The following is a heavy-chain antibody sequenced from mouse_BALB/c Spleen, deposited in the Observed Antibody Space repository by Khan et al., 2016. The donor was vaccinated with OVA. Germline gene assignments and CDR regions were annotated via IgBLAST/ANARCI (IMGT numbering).Heavy chain of an antibody. CDR2: IYPGDDST. V-gene: IGHV1S56*01. J-gene: IGHJ4*01. D-gene: IGHD2-4*01. Sequence: QIQLVQSGPELVKPGALVKISCKASGYTFTSYDINWVMQRPGQGLEWIGWIYPGDDSTKYNEKFKDKATLTADKSSSTAYMQLSSLTSDNSAVYFCAREGLRGVAMDYGGQGTSVTVSS. CDR1: GYTFTSYD. CDR3: AREGLRGVAMDY.